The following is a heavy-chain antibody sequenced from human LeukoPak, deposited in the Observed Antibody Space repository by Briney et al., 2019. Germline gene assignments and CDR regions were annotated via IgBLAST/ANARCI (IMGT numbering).Heavy chain of an antibody. J-gene: IGHJ4*02. D-gene: IGHD1-26*01. CDR1: GFTFSDYY. V-gene: IGHV3-11*03. CDR3: AKYGPQDSGSSHFDY. CDR2: ISSSSSYT. Sequence: GGSLRLSCAASGFTFSDYYMSWIRQAPGKGLEWVSYISSSSSYTNYADSVKGRFTTSRDNSKNTLFLQMNSLRAEDTAIYYCAKYGPQDSGSSHFDYWAREPWSPSPQ.